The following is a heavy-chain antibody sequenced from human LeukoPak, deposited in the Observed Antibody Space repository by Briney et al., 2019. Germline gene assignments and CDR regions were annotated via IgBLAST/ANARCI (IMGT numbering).Heavy chain of an antibody. D-gene: IGHD3-10*01. V-gene: IGHV3-21*01. J-gene: IGHJ4*02. Sequence: PGGSLRLSCAASGFTFSSYSMNWVRQAPGKGLEWVSSISSSSSYIYYADSVKGRFTISRDNAKNSLYLQMNSLRAEDTAVYYCARDPKPQFGELFRMSYYFDYWGQGTLVTVSS. CDR2: ISSSSSYI. CDR3: ARDPKPQFGELFRMSYYFDY. CDR1: GFTFSSYS.